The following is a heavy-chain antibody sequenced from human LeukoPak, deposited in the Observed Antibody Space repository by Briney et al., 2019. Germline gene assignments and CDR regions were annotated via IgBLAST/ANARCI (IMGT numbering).Heavy chain of an antibody. J-gene: IGHJ4*02. V-gene: IGHV3-21*01. D-gene: IGHD1-26*01. CDR1: GFTFSSYS. Sequence: GGSPRLSCAASGFTFSSYSMNWVRQAPGKGLEWVSSISSSSSYIYYADSVKGRFTISRDNAKNSLYLQMNSLRAEDTAVYYCARGAVGATRMDFDYWGQGTLVAVSS. CDR3: ARGAVGATRMDFDY. CDR2: ISSSSSYI.